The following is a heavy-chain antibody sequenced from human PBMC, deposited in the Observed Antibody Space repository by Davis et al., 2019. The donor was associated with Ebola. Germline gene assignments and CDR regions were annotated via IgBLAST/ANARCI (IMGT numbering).Heavy chain of an antibody. CDR2: IDPGNGTA. D-gene: IGHD3-3*01. V-gene: IGHV1-3*01. CDR3: ARGSAIVGVFAVTEYFEL. Sequence: AASVKVSCKASGYSFSNYAVHWVRQAPGQGLEWVGWIDPGNGTATGSENLKGRVSITRDTSANTAYLELSSLRSEDSAVNVCARGSAIVGVFAVTEYFELWGQGTLVTVSS. J-gene: IGHJ4*02. CDR1: GYSFSNYA.